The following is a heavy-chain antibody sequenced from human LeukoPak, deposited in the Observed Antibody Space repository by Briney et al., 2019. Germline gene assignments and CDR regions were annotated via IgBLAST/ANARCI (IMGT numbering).Heavy chain of an antibody. CDR2: IYTSGST. V-gene: IGHV4-4*07. J-gene: IGHJ5*02. CDR3: ARETRAFGVAHNWFDP. D-gene: IGHD3-3*01. Sequence: SETLSLTCTVSGGSISSHYWSWIRQPPGKGLEWIGRIYTSGSTNYNPSLKSRVTMSVDTSKNQFSLKLSSVTAADTAVYYCARETRAFGVAHNWFDPWGQGTLVTVSS. CDR1: GGSISSHY.